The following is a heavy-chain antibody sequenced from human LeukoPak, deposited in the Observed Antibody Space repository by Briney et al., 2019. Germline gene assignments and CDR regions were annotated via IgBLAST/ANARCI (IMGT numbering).Heavy chain of an antibody. V-gene: IGHV3-74*01. CDR1: GFTFRNYW. Sequence: GGSPRLSCAASGFTFRNYWMHWVRQAPGKGLVWVSRINSDGSSTRYADSVKGRFTISRDNATNTLYLQMNSLRAEDTAVYYCARDSGYDSANDYWGQGTLVTVSS. D-gene: IGHD5-12*01. CDR2: INSDGSST. J-gene: IGHJ4*02. CDR3: ARDSGYDSANDY.